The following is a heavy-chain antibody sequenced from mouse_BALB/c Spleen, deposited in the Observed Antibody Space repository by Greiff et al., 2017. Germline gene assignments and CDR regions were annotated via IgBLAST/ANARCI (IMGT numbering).Heavy chain of an antibody. J-gene: IGHJ1*01. CDR2: ISSGGGST. D-gene: IGHD2-4*01. V-gene: IGHV5-12-1*01. Sequence: EVQGVESGGGLVKPGGSLKLSCAASGFAFSSYDMSWVRQTPEKRLEWVAYISSGGGSTYYPDTVKGRFTISRDNAKNTLYLQMSSLKSEDTAMYYCARSDYDVWYFDVWGAGTTVTVSS. CDR1: GFAFSSYD. CDR3: ARSDYDVWYFDV.